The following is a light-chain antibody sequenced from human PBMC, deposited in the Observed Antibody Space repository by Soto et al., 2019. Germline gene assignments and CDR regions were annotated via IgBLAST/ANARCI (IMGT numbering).Light chain of an antibody. CDR2: GAS. J-gene: IGKJ5*01. CDR3: QQYYNTHT. Sequence: EIVMTQSPATLSVSPGARAPLSCRASQSVRSNLAWYQQKPGQSPRLLIYGASTRATGIPARFSGSGSGTEFTLTISSLQAEDVAVYYCQQYYNTHTFGQGTRLEIK. V-gene: IGKV3-15*01. CDR1: QSVRSN.